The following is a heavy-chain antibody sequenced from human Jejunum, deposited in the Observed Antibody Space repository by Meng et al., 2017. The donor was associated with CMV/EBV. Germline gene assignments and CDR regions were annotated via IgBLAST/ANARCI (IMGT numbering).Heavy chain of an antibody. CDR2: INPKNGGT. CDR3: ARDLEMMLTAYYY. Sequence: QVQVVQCGAEVKKPGASVKVSCKAAGYTFTDYYRHWLRQSPGQGPEWLGWINPKNGGTNSAQRFKGRVTMTRDTSISTAYMELSRLRSDDTAVYYCARDLEMMLTAYYYWGQGTLVTVSS. D-gene: IGHD3-9*01. V-gene: IGHV1-2*02. CDR1: GYTFTDYY. J-gene: IGHJ4*02.